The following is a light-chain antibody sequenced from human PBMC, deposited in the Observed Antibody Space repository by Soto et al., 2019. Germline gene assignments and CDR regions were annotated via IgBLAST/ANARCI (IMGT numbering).Light chain of an antibody. CDR3: QQYNDWPGT. Sequence: EILMTQSPATLSVSPGERATLACRASQSVRNKLAWYQQKPGQAPRLLISGISTRATGISARFSGSGSGTEFFLTISSLQSEDFVVYYCQQYNDWPGTFGQGTRVEIK. CDR2: GIS. V-gene: IGKV3-15*01. CDR1: QSVRNK. J-gene: IGKJ1*01.